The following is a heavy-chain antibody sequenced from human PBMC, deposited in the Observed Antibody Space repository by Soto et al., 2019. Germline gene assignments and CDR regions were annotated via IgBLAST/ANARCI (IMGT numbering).Heavy chain of an antibody. CDR3: ARMRDSYQPDQLDY. CDR2: IIPIFGTA. D-gene: IGHD1-26*01. J-gene: IGHJ4*02. V-gene: IGHV1-69*12. Sequence: QVQLVQSGAEVKKPGSSVKVSCKASGGTFSSYAISWVRQAPGQGLEWMGGIIPIFGTANYAQKFQGRVKITAAESTSTAYMGQKHLVSEPTAVYCCARMRDSYQPDQLDYWGRRTLVTV. CDR1: GGTFSSYA.